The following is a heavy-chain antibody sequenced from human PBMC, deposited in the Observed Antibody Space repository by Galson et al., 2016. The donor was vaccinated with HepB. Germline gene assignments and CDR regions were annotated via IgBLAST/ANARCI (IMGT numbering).Heavy chain of an antibody. V-gene: IGHV3-9*01. J-gene: IGHJ6*04. CDR1: GFTFYDYA. CDR3: AKELKDYSIMENYYYYYGMDV. Sequence: SLRLSCAASGFTFYDYAMHWVRQAPGKGLEWVSGISWNSGSIGYADSVKGRFTISRDNAKNSLYLQMNSLRAEDTALYYCAKELKDYSIMENYYYYYGMDVWGKGTTVTVSS. CDR2: ISWNSGSI. D-gene: IGHD4-11*01.